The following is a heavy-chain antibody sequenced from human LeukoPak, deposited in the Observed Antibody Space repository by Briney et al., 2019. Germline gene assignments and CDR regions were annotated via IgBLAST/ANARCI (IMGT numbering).Heavy chain of an antibody. CDR1: GFTFSSYA. J-gene: IGHJ5*02. CDR2: ISYDGSNK. V-gene: IGHV3-30*04. CDR3: AAPIAAAGRGDPLRLDFDP. D-gene: IGHD6-13*01. Sequence: PGGSLRLSCAASGFTFSSYAMHWVRQAPGKGLEWVAVISYDGSNKYYADSVKGRFTISRDNSKNTLYLQMNSLRAEDTAVYYCAAPIAAAGRGDPLRLDFDPWGQGTLVTVSS.